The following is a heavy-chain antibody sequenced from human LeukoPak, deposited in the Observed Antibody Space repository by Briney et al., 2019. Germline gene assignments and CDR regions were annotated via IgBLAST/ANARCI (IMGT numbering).Heavy chain of an antibody. CDR2: IYYSGST. D-gene: IGHD1-26*01. J-gene: IGHJ5*02. Sequence: SETLSLTCTVSSGSLSSYYWSWIRQPPGKGLEWIGYIYYSGSTNYNPSLKSRVTISLDTSKSQFSLKLTSVTPADTAVYYCARGGIVGSRTNWFDPWGQGILVTVSS. V-gene: IGHV4-59*01. CDR3: ARGGIVGSRTNWFDP. CDR1: SGSLSSYY.